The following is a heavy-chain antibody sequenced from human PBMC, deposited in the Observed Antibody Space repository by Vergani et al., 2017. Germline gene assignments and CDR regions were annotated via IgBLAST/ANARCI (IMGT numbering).Heavy chain of an antibody. CDR3: TKDKSDRRFFIWFGGFEA. CDR1: GFNFSNYG. D-gene: IGHD3-10*01. Sequence: QAQLVESGGGVVQPGGSLRLSCVGSGFNFSNYGMHWVRQAPGKGLEWVAFIRYDGGKKYFADSVEGRFTISRDNSKNTLYLQMNSLRAEDTAVYYCTKDKSDRRFFIWFGGFEAWGQGTLVTVSS. J-gene: IGHJ5*02. CDR2: IRYDGGKK. V-gene: IGHV3-30*02.